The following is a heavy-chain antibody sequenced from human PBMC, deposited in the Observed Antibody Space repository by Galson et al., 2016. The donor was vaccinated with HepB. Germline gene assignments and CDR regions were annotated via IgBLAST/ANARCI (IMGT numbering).Heavy chain of an antibody. CDR2: ISYDGSKK. D-gene: IGHD3-22*01. CDR3: ARDLTPLIVVVSTYYFDS. Sequence: SLRLSCAASGFPFRSNAMHWVRQAPGKGLEWVAVISYDGSKKVYADSVKGRFTISRDNSKNTFHLQMNSLRPEDTAVYYCARDLTPLIVVVSTYYFDSWGQGTRVTVSS. J-gene: IGHJ4*02. V-gene: IGHV3-30-3*01. CDR1: GFPFRSNA.